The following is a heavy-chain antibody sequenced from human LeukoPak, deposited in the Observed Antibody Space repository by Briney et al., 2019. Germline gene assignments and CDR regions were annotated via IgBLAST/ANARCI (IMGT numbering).Heavy chain of an antibody. CDR2: IYYSGST. CDR1: GGSISNYY. D-gene: IGHD3-10*01. J-gene: IGHJ4*01. Sequence: SETLSLTCTVSGGSISNYYWSWIRQPPGKGLEWIGYIYYSGSTNYNPSLKSRVTISVDTSKNQFSLKLSSVTAADTAVYYCASGDYGAGSPVMRYWGHGTLVIVSS. CDR3: ASGDYGAGSPVMRY. V-gene: IGHV4-59*01.